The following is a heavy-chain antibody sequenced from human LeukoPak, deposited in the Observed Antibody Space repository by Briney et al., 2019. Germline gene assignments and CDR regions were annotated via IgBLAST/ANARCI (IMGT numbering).Heavy chain of an antibody. CDR3: TRAQDSGYDLGWDFYYMDV. J-gene: IGHJ6*03. Sequence: SQTLSLTCVISGDSVSSNSAAWIWIRQSPSRGLEWLGRTYYRSRYYYDYAVSVKGRITINPDTSKNQFSLQLKSVTPEDTAVYYCTRAQDSGYDLGWDFYYMDVWGKGTTVTISS. CDR1: GDSVSSNSAA. V-gene: IGHV6-1*01. D-gene: IGHD5-12*01. CDR2: TYYRSRYYY.